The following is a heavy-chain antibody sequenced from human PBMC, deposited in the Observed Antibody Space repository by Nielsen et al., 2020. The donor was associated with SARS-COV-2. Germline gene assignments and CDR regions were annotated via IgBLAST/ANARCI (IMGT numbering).Heavy chain of an antibody. CDR2: VYYSGST. CDR3: ARNAYYDILTGYHRGGNYFDF. J-gene: IGHJ4*02. V-gene: IGHV4-31*02. Sequence: WIRQPPGKGLERIGYVYYSGSTDYNPSLKSRVAISVDTSKNQFSLKLSSVTAADTAVYYCARNAYYDILTGYHRGGNYFDFWGLGTLVTVSS. D-gene: IGHD3-9*01.